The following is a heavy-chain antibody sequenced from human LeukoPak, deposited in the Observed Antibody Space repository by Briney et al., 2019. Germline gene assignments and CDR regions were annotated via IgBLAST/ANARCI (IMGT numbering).Heavy chain of an antibody. CDR1: GYTLTSYY. Sequence: ASVKVSCKASGYTLTSYYMHWVRQAPGQGLEWMGIINPSGGSTSYAQKFQGRVTMTRDTSTSTVYMELSSLRSEDTAVYYCALFCSVRSSTSCPDYWGQGTLVTVSS. V-gene: IGHV1-46*01. J-gene: IGHJ4*02. D-gene: IGHD2-2*01. CDR3: ALFCSVRSSTSCPDY. CDR2: INPSGGST.